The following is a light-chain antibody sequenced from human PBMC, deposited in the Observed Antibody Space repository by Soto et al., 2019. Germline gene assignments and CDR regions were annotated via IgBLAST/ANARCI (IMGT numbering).Light chain of an antibody. CDR1: RSNIGNNI. V-gene: IGLV1-44*01. CDR2: TDN. CDR3: AAWDASLNGWV. Sequence: QSVLTQPPSASAPPGQRVTISCSGSRSNIGNNIVNWYQQLPGTAPKLLIYTDNRRPSGVPDRFSGSKSGTSASLAISGLQSEDEADYYCAAWDASLNGWVFGGGTKLTVL. J-gene: IGLJ3*02.